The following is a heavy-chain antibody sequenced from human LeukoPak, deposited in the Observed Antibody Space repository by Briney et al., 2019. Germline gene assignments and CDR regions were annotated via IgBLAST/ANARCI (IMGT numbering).Heavy chain of an antibody. CDR2: IIPIFDTA. D-gene: IGHD3-9*01. CDR1: GGTFSSYA. J-gene: IGHJ4*02. V-gene: IGHV1-69*13. Sequence: SVKVSCKASGGTFSSYAISWVRQAPGQGLEWMGGIIPIFDTANYAQKFQGRVTITADESTSTAYMELSSLRSEDTAVYYCTIRYFDWLSLDYWGQGTLVTVSS. CDR3: TIRYFDWLSLDY.